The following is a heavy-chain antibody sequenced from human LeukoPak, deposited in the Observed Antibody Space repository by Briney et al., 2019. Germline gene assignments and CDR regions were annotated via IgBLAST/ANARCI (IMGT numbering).Heavy chain of an antibody. CDR3: ARGRNYYGSGSYYNQRNRFDP. Sequence: SETLSLTCAVYGGSFSGYYWSWIRQPPGKGLEWIGETNHSGSTNYNPSLKSRVTISVDTSKNQFSLKLSSVTAADTAVYYCARGRNYYGSGSYYNQRNRFDPWGQGTLVTVSS. CDR2: TNHSGST. J-gene: IGHJ5*02. D-gene: IGHD3-10*01. V-gene: IGHV4-34*01. CDR1: GGSFSGYY.